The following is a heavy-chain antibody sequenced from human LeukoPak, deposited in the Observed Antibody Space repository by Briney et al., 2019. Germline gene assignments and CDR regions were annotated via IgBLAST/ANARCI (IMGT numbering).Heavy chain of an antibody. D-gene: IGHD6-6*01. Sequence: GGTLRLSCAASGFTFSSYGMSWVRQAPGKGLEWVSAISGSGGSTYYADSVKGRFTISRGNSKNTLYLQMNSLRAEDTAVYYCAKLGEFSSSSIMFRDYYYYMDVWGKGTTVTVSS. V-gene: IGHV3-23*01. J-gene: IGHJ6*03. CDR3: AKLGEFSSSSIMFRDYYYYMDV. CDR1: GFTFSSYG. CDR2: ISGSGGST.